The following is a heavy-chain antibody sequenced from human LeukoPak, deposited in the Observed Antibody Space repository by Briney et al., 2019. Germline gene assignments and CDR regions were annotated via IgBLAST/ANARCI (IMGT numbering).Heavy chain of an antibody. J-gene: IGHJ5*02. V-gene: IGHV3-23*01. CDR3: AKGNSSGWSGRLTAS. Sequence: PGGSLRLSCVASGLNFGNYAMTWVRQAPGKGLVWVSAIAGSSGTTYYADSVRGRFTISRDNSKNTLYLHMNSLRAEDTAVYFCAKGNSSGWSGRLTASWGQGTLVVVSS. CDR1: GLNFGNYA. CDR2: IAGSSGTT. D-gene: IGHD6-19*01.